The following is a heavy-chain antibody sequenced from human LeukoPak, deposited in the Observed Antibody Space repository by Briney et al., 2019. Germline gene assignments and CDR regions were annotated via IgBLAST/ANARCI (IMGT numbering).Heavy chain of an antibody. Sequence: GGSLRLSCAASGFTFSSYWMSWVRQAPGKGLEWVANIKQDGSEKYYVDSVKGRFTISRDNAKNSLYLQMNSLRAEDTAVYYCARAPRGYDSYFDYWGQGTLVTVSS. CDR2: IKQDGSEK. CDR1: GFTFSSYW. CDR3: ARAPRGYDSYFDY. J-gene: IGHJ4*02. V-gene: IGHV3-7*03. D-gene: IGHD5-12*01.